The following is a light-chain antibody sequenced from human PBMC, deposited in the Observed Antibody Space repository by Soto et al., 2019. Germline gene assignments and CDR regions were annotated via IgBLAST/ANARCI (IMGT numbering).Light chain of an antibody. CDR1: QSVGSY. Sequence: ETVLTQSPATLSLSPGERATLSCRASQSVGSYLAWYQQKPGQAPRLLIYDASTRATGIPARFSGSGSGTDFTLTISSLETEDFAVYYCQQRSNWPPLLTFGGGNKVEIK. CDR3: QQRSNWPPLLT. J-gene: IGKJ4*01. V-gene: IGKV3-11*01. CDR2: DAS.